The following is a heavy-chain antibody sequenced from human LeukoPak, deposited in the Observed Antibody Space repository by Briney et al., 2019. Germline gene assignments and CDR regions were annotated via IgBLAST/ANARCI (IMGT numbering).Heavy chain of an antibody. J-gene: IGHJ4*02. D-gene: IGHD2-2*01. Sequence: GGSLRLSCAASGFTFSSYEMNWVRQAPGKGLEWVSSIDSSGGYMFYADSVKGRFTISRDNSKNTLYLQMNSLRAEDTAVYYCAKDPGSSTSCLDYWGQGTLVTVSS. CDR2: IDSSGGYM. CDR1: GFTFSSYE. V-gene: IGHV3-21*01. CDR3: AKDPGSSTSCLDY.